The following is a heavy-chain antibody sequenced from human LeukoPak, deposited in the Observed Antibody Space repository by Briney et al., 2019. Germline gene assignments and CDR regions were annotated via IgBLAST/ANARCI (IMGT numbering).Heavy chain of an antibody. CDR3: ARAYFDWLLHYYYGMDV. CDR2: ISSSSSTI. V-gene: IGHV3-48*04. CDR1: GFTFSSYA. Sequence: PSGGSLRLSCAASGFTFSSYAMSWVRQAPGKGLEWVSYISSSSSTIYYADSVKGRFTISRDNAKNSLYLQMNSLRAEDTAVYYCARAYFDWLLHYYYGMDVWGQGTTVTVSS. J-gene: IGHJ6*02. D-gene: IGHD3-9*01.